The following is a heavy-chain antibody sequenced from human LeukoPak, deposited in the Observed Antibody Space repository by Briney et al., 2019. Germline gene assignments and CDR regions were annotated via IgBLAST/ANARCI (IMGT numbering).Heavy chain of an antibody. CDR1: GGSISSSSYY. CDR2: INHSGST. V-gene: IGHV4-39*07. Sequence: SETLSLTCTVSGGSISSSSYYWSWIRQPPGKGLEWIGEINHSGSTNYNPSLKSRVTISVDTSKNQFSLKLSSVTAADTAVYYCARLKRYRDAFDIWGQGTMVTVSS. CDR3: ARLKRYRDAFDI. D-gene: IGHD1-1*01. J-gene: IGHJ3*02.